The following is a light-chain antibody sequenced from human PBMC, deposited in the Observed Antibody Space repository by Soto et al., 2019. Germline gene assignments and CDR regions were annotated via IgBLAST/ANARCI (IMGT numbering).Light chain of an antibody. CDR1: SGSVSTSYY. CDR2: STN. CDR3: VLYMGSGIGV. J-gene: IGLJ3*02. Sequence: QAVVTQAPSFSVSPGGTVTLTCGLSSGSVSTSYYPRWYQQTPGQSPRTLIYSTNTRSSGVPDRFSGSILGNKAALTISGAQADDEADYYCVLYMGSGIGVFGGGTKLTVL. V-gene: IGLV8-61*01.